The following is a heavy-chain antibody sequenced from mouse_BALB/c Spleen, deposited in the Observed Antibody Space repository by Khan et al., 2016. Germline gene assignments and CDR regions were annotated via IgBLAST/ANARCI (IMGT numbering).Heavy chain of an antibody. CDR3: ARNLHYFGSSYWYFDV. J-gene: IGHJ1*01. D-gene: IGHD1-1*01. CDR1: GYSITSDYA. Sequence: EVQLQESGPGLVKPSQSLSLTCTVTGYSITSDYAWNWFRQFPGNKLEWMAYLGYSGGTSSNPSLKSQISITRDTSRNQFFLQLNSVTTEDTSTYYCARNLHYFGSSYWYFDVWGAGTTVTVSS. CDR2: LGYSGGT. V-gene: IGHV3-2*02.